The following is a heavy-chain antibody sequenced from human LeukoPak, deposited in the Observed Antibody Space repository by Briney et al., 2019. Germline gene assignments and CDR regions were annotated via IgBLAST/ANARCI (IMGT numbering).Heavy chain of an antibody. D-gene: IGHD2-8*01. CDR3: ARDNVPGYFDD. CDR2: IYHSGST. J-gene: IGHJ4*02. V-gene: IGHV4-38-2*02. Sequence: PSETLSLTCTVSGYSISSGYYWGWIRQPPGKGLEWIGSIYHSGSTYYNPSLKSRVTISVDTSKNQFSLKLSSVTATDTAVYYCARDNVPGYFDDWGQGTLVTVSS. CDR1: GYSISSGYY.